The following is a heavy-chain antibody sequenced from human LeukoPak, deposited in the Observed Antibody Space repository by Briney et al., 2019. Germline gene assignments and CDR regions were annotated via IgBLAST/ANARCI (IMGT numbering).Heavy chain of an antibody. V-gene: IGHV4-59*08. CDR3: ASYDILTGYGY. CDR1: GGSISSYY. J-gene: IGHJ4*02. D-gene: IGHD3-9*01. Sequence: SETLSLTCTVSGGSISSYYWSWIRQPPGKGLEWIGYIYYSGSTNYNPSLKSRVTISVDTSKNQFSLKLSSVTAADTAVYYCASYDILTGYGYWGQGTLVTVSS. CDR2: IYYSGST.